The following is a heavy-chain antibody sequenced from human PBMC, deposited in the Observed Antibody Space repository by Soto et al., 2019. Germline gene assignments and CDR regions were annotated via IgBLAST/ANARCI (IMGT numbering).Heavy chain of an antibody. J-gene: IGHJ4*02. Sequence: QVQLQESGPGLVKPSQTLSLTCTVFGGSVSSGDDYWSWIRQPPGKGLEWIGSVSYSGETYYNPSPKSRIALFVDTAMNQFSLRVSSVTDADTAVYYCARARSGDYVPDWGQGTLVTVSS. CDR3: ARARSGDYVPD. D-gene: IGHD4-17*01. CDR2: VSYSGET. CDR1: GGSVSSGDDY. V-gene: IGHV4-30-4*01.